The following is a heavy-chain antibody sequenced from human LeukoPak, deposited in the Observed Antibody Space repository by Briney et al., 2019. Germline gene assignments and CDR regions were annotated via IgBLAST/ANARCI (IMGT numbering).Heavy chain of an antibody. J-gene: IGHJ4*02. CDR2: TNPNSGGT. CDR3: ARLGSTGIAVADTNFDY. Sequence: GASVKVSCKASGYTFTGYYMHWVRQAPGQGLEWMGWTNPNSGGTNYAQKFQGRVTMTRDTSISTAYMELSRLRSDDTAVYYCARLGSTGIAVADTNFDYWGQGTLVTVST. D-gene: IGHD6-19*01. V-gene: IGHV1-2*02. CDR1: GYTFTGYY.